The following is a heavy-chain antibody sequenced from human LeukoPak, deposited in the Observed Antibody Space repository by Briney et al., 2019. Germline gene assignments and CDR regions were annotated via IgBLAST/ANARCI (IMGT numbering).Heavy chain of an antibody. CDR3: ARDIGGSYTAIDY. CDR1: GFTFSSYS. Sequence: GGALRLSCAASGFTFSSYSMNWVRQAPGKGLEWVSFVSSSSAHINYADSVKGRFTISRDNPRNSLYLQMNSLRAEDTAVYYCARDIGGSYTAIDYWGQGTLVTVSS. CDR2: VSSSSAHI. D-gene: IGHD1-26*01. J-gene: IGHJ4*02. V-gene: IGHV3-21*01.